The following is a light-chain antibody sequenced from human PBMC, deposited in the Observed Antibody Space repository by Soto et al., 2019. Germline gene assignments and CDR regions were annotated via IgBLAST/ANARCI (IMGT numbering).Light chain of an antibody. Sequence: EVVLSQSPGTLSLSPGERATLSCRASQSVSSSNLAWYQQKPGQAPRLLIYGASSRAAGIPDRFSGRGSGTDFTLTISRLEPEDFAVYYCQQYDSSEYTFGQGTKVEVK. J-gene: IGKJ2*01. CDR2: GAS. V-gene: IGKV3-20*01. CDR3: QQYDSSEYT. CDR1: QSVSSSN.